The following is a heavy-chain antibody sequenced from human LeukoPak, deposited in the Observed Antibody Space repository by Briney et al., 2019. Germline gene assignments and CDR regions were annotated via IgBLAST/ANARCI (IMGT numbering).Heavy chain of an antibody. V-gene: IGHV3-7*03. J-gene: IGHJ3*02. CDR1: GFMFSSYW. CDR2: IKEDGSEK. D-gene: IGHD3-22*01. Sequence: GGSLRLSCAASGFMFSSYWMSWVRQAPGKGLEWVADIKEDGSEKSYVDSVKGRFTTSRDNAKNTLYLQMNSLRAEDTAVYYCAKGNHYYYDSSGYYIDAFDIWGQGTMVTVSS. CDR3: AKGNHYYYDSSGYYIDAFDI.